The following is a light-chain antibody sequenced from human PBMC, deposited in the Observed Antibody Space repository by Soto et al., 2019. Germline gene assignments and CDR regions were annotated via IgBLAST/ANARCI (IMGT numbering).Light chain of an antibody. V-gene: IGKV3-20*01. Sequence: EIVLTQSPGTLSLSPGERDTLSCRASQSVSSSYLARYQQKPGQAPRLLIYGTSSRATAIPDRLSGSGSGTYFTLTIRRLEPEDFAVYYCQQYGSSSWTFGQGTKVDIK. CDR2: GTS. CDR3: QQYGSSSWT. J-gene: IGKJ1*01. CDR1: QSVSSSY.